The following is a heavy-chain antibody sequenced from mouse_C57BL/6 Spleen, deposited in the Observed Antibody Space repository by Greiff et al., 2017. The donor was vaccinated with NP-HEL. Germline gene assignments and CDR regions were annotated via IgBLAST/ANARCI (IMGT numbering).Heavy chain of an antibody. D-gene: IGHD1-1*01. CDR1: GYAFSSSW. CDR2: IYPGDGDT. V-gene: IGHV1-82*01. J-gene: IGHJ4*01. Sequence: QVQLQQSGPELVKPGASVKISCKASGYAFSSSWMNWVKQRPGKGLEWIGRIYPGDGDTNYNGKFKGKATLTADKSSSTAYMQLSSLTSEDSAVYFCARKADYYGSSIMDYWGQGTSVTVSS. CDR3: ARKADYYGSSIMDY.